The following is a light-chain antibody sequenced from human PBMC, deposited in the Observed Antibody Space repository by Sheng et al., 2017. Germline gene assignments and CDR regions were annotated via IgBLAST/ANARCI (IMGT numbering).Light chain of an antibody. V-gene: IGLV1-40*01. CDR2: ANN. CDR1: GSNIGSGYE. Sequence: LTQPPSVSGAPGQRVTVSCTGSGSNIGSGYEVHWYQQLPGKAPKLLIYANNRRPSGVSDRFSGSKSGNTASLTISGIQAEDEADYYCSAYTSSRTLVFGTGTKVTVL. CDR3: SAYTSSRTLV. J-gene: IGLJ1*01.